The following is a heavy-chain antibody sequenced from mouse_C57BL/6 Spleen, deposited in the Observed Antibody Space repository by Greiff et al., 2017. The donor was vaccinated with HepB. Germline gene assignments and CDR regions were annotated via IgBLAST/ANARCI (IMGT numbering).Heavy chain of an antibody. J-gene: IGHJ3*01. Sequence: EVKLVESGGGLVKPGGSLKLSCAASGFTFSDYGMHWVRQAPEKGLEWVAYISSGSSTIYYADTVKGRFTISRDNAKNTLFLQRTSLRSEETAMYYCARHGTVGFAYWGQGTLVTVSA. V-gene: IGHV5-17*01. D-gene: IGHD4-1*01. CDR2: ISSGSSTI. CDR1: GFTFSDYG. CDR3: ARHGTVGFAY.